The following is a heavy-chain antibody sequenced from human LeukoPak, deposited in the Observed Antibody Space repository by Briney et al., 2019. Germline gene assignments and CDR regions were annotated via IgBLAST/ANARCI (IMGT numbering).Heavy chain of an antibody. J-gene: IGHJ4*02. V-gene: IGHV1-2*02. Sequence: GASVKVSCKTSGYTFTGYYLHWVRQAPGQGLEWMGWIKPNNGDTNYAQKFQGRVTMTRDTSISTDYMELSRLRSDDTAVYYCARTTPFDYWGQGTLVTVSS. D-gene: IGHD1-1*01. CDR2: IKPNNGDT. CDR3: ARTTPFDY. CDR1: GYTFTGYY.